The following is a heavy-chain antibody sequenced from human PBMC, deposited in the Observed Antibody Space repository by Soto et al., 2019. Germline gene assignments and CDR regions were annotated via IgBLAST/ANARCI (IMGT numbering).Heavy chain of an antibody. J-gene: IGHJ6*02. D-gene: IGHD6-13*01. CDR1: GGSISSSNW. CDR2: IYHSGST. Sequence: PSETLSLTCAVSGGSISSSNWWSWVRQPPGKGLEWIGEIYHSGSTNYNPSLKSRVTISVDKSKNQFSLKLSSVTAADTAVYYWARDRGVTAAAGYYYYYGMDVWGQGTTVTVSS. V-gene: IGHV4-4*02. CDR3: ARDRGVTAAAGYYYYYGMDV.